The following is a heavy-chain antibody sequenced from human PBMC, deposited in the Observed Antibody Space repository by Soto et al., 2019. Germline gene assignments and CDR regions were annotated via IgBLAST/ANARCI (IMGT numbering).Heavy chain of an antibody. CDR3: ARDVVVTRIVDY. V-gene: IGHV4-38-2*02. J-gene: IGHJ4*02. CDR1: GYSISSGYY. CDR2: IYHSGST. Sequence: SETLSLTCAVSGYSISSGYYWGWIRQPPGKGLEWIGSIYHSGSTYYNPSLKSRVTISVGTSKNQFSLKLSSVTAADTAVYYCARDVVVTRIVDYWGQGTLVTVSS. D-gene: IGHD2-21*02.